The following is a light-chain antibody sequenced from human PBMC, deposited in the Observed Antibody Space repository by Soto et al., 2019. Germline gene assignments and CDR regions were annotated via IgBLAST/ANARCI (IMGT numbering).Light chain of an antibody. CDR2: RNN. V-gene: IGLV1-47*01. Sequence: QSVLTQPPSESGTPGQRVTISCSGSSSNIGSNYVYWYQHLPGTAPNLLIYRNNQRPSGVPDRFSGSKSGTSASLAISGLRSEDKADYYCAAWDDSLSVVVFGGGTKLTVL. CDR3: AAWDDSLSVVV. J-gene: IGLJ2*01. CDR1: SSNIGSNY.